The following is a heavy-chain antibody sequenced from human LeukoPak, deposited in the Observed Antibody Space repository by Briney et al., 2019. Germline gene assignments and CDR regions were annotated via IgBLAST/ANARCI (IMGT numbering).Heavy chain of an antibody. J-gene: IGHJ4*02. V-gene: IGHV3-30*01. Sequence: PGGSLRLSCAASGFTFSYFAMHWARQAPGKGLEWVAVISYDGSNKYYADSVKGRFTISRDNSKNTLYLQMNSLRVEDTAVFYCARELGGYFDYWGQGTLVTVSS. CDR3: ARELGGYFDY. CDR1: GFTFSYFA. D-gene: IGHD1-26*01. CDR2: ISYDGSNK.